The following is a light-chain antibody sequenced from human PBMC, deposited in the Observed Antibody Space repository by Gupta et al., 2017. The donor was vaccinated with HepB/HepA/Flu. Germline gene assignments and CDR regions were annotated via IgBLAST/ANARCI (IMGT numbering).Light chain of an antibody. CDR1: SSNIGRNT. J-gene: IGLJ2*01. Sequence: QSVLTQPPSASGTPGQRVTISCSGSSSNIGRNTVHWYQQVPGTAPKLVMYNNNQRPSWVPDRFSGSTSGTSASLAISGLQSEDEADYFCAAGDDSLKGVVFGGGTKLTVL. CDR2: NNN. CDR3: AAGDDSLKGVV. V-gene: IGLV1-44*01.